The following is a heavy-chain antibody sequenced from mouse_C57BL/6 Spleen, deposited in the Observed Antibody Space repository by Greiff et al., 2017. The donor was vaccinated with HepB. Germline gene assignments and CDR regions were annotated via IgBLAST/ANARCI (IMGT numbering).Heavy chain of an antibody. Sequence: VQLQQSGAELARPGASVKLSCKASGYTFTSYGISWVKQSTGQGLEWIGEIYPRSGNTYYNEKLKGKATLTADKSSSTAYMELRSLTSEDSAVYFCSRWTTVYYAMDYWGQGTSVTVSS. J-gene: IGHJ4*01. CDR3: SRWTTVYYAMDY. D-gene: IGHD1-1*01. CDR1: GYTFTSYG. V-gene: IGHV1-81*01. CDR2: IYPRSGNT.